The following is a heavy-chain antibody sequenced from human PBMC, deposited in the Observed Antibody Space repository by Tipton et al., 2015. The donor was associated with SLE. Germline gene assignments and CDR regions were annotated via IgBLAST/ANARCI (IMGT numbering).Heavy chain of an antibody. CDR1: GYNFIGYY. CDR3: ARTRGDKHPI. CDR2: INPNSDDT. V-gene: IGHV1-2*02. Sequence: QLVQSGPEVKKPGASVKVSCKASGYNFIGYYIHWGRQAPGQGIEWMGWINPNSDDTYYAEKFQGRSTMTTDTSTRTAYMELRNLSSHDTVVYYGARTRGDKHPIWGQGTLVTLSS. J-gene: IGHJ4*02. D-gene: IGHD7-27*01.